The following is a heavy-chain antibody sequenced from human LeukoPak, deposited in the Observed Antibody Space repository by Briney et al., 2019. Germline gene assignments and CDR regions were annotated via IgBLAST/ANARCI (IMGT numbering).Heavy chain of an antibody. D-gene: IGHD6-13*01. CDR1: GGSFSAYC. J-gene: IGHJ2*01. V-gene: IGHV4-34*01. CDR2: ITHGGGT. Sequence: PSETLSLTCDVYGGSFSAYCWSWVRQPPGRGLEWIGEITHGGGTNYNPSLKSRVTMSLDTSKNQFSLKLSSVTAADTAVYYCARGQYDLAAAGTPWSRYWYFDLWGRGTLVTVSS. CDR3: ARGQYDLAAAGTPWSRYWYFDL.